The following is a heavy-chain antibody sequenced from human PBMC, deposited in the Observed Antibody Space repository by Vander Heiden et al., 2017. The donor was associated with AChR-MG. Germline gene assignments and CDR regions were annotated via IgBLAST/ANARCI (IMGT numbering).Heavy chain of an antibody. D-gene: IGHD4-17*01. CDR2: ISGSGSTI. Sequence: EVQLLESGGGLLQPGGSLRPSCAAAGFPFSRYAMSWVRQAPGKGLEWVSDISGSGSTIYHADSVKGRFTISRDNSKSTLYLQMNSLRAEDTAVYYCVKDSSVTTAGVFDYWGQGTLVTVSS. CDR3: VKDSSVTTAGVFDY. V-gene: IGHV3-23*01. J-gene: IGHJ4*02. CDR1: GFPFSRYA.